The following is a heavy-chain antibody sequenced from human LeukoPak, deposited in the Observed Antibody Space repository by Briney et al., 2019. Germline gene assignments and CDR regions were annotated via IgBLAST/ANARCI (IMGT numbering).Heavy chain of an antibody. D-gene: IGHD3-10*01. CDR1: GFTFSDYY. Sequence: GSLRLSCAASGFTFSDYYMSWIRQAPGEGLEWVSYISSSGSTIYYADSVKGRFTISRDNAKNSLYLQMNSLRAEDTAVYYCARVSYGSGSPPRAYYYYGMDVWGQGTTVTVSS. V-gene: IGHV3-11*01. CDR2: ISSSGSTI. J-gene: IGHJ6*02. CDR3: ARVSYGSGSPPRAYYYYGMDV.